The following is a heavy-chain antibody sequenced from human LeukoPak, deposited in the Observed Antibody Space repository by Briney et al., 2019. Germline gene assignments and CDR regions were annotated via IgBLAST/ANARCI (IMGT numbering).Heavy chain of an antibody. J-gene: IGHJ4*02. CDR3: ARVDSGWHYFDY. V-gene: IGHV3-30*04. Sequence: GGSLRLSCAASGFTFSSYAMHWVRQAPGKGLEWVAVISYDVSNKYYADSVKGRFTISRDNSKNTLYLQMNSLRAEDTAVYYCARVDSGWHYFDYWGQGTLVTVSS. D-gene: IGHD6-19*01. CDR2: ISYDVSNK. CDR1: GFTFSSYA.